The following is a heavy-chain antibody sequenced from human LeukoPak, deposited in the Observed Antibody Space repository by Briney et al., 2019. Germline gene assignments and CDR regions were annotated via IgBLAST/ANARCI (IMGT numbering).Heavy chain of an antibody. Sequence: GESLKISCTGSGYSFATYWIAWVRQMPGKGLEWMGIIYPADSNTRYSPSFKGQVTISADKSNNTAYLQWSSLKASDTAMYFCARLYSIRSPFDPWGQGTLVTVSS. CDR1: GYSFATYW. D-gene: IGHD2-21*01. CDR2: IYPADSNT. J-gene: IGHJ5*02. V-gene: IGHV5-51*01. CDR3: ARLYSIRSPFDP.